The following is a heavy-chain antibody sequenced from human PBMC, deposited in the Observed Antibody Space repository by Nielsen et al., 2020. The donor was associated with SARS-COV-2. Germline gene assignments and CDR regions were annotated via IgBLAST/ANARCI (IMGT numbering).Heavy chain of an antibody. J-gene: IGHJ5*02. CDR3: AKGDFYYDSSPIKS. D-gene: IGHD3-22*01. CDR1: GFTLTNYA. V-gene: IGHV3-23*01. Sequence: ETLSLTCAASGFTLTNYAMSWVRQAPGQGLEWVSSITGRGDTTKYADFVKGRFTISKDDFKNTLYLQINSLRAEDTAIYYCAKGDFYYDSSPIKSWGQGTLVTVSS. CDR2: ITGRGDTT.